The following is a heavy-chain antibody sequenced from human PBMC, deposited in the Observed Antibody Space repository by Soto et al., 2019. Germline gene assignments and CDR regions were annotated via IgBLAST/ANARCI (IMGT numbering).Heavy chain of an antibody. D-gene: IGHD3-22*01. CDR1: GFSLSSDGAA. Sequence: SGPTLVNPTQTLTLTCSFSGFSLSSDGAAVSWVRQPPGKALEWLALIYWDDDKRYSPSLKSRLTITKDTPNNQVVLTMTNMDPADTATYLCAHCDSRLSHSLDYWGQGSLVTVSS. CDR2: IYWDDDK. CDR3: AHCDSRLSHSLDY. J-gene: IGHJ4*02. V-gene: IGHV2-5*02.